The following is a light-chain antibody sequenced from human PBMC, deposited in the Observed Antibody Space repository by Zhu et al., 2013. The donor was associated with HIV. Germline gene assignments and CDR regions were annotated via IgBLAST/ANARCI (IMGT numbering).Light chain of an antibody. CDR1: QSVTSSY. Sequence: DIVLTQSPGTLSLSPGERATLSCRASQSVTSSYLTWYQQRPGQAPRLLIYDASNRATGIPARFSGSGSGTDFTLTISSLQSEDFAVYFCQQYNNWPPWTFGQGTNVEI. CDR2: DAS. CDR3: QQYNNWPPWT. J-gene: IGKJ1*01. V-gene: IGKV3D-7*01.